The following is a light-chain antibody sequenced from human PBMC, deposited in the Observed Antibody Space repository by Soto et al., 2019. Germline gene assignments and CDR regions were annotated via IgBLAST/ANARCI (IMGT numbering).Light chain of an antibody. CDR3: SSYTGSSTYVV. CDR1: SSDVGGYNY. Sequence: QSVLTQPASVSGSPGQSITISCTGTSSDVGGYNYVSWYQQHPGKAPKLMIYDVSNRPSGVSNRFSGSKSGNTASLTISGLQAEDEADYYCSSYTGSSTYVVFGGGPKLTV. J-gene: IGLJ2*01. CDR2: DVS. V-gene: IGLV2-14*01.